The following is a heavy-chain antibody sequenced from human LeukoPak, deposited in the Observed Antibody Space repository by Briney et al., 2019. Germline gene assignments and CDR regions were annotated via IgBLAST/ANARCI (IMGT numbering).Heavy chain of an antibody. D-gene: IGHD6-19*01. Sequence: EASVKVSCKASGYTFTSYYMHWVRQAPGQGLEWMGIINPSGGSTSYAQKFQGRVTMTRDMSTSTVYMELSSLRSEDTAVYYCARGDDIAVATADFDYWGQGTLVTVSS. J-gene: IGHJ4*02. CDR3: ARGDDIAVATADFDY. V-gene: IGHV1-46*01. CDR1: GYTFTSYY. CDR2: INPSGGST.